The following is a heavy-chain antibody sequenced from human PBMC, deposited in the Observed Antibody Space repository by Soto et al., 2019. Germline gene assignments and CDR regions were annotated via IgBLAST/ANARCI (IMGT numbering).Heavy chain of an antibody. Sequence: ESGGGVVQPGRSLRLSCAASVFTFSSYGMHWVRQAPGKGLEWVAVIWYDGSNKYYADSVKGRFTISRDNSKNTLYLQMNSLRAEDTAVYYCASEIRVTMVRGAGVDYWGQGTLVTVSS. D-gene: IGHD3-10*01. V-gene: IGHV3-33*01. CDR1: VFTFSSYG. CDR3: ASEIRVTMVRGAGVDY. CDR2: IWYDGSNK. J-gene: IGHJ4*02.